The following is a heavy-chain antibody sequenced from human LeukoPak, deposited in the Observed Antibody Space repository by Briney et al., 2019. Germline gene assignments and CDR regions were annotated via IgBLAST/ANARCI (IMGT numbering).Heavy chain of an antibody. Sequence: PGRSLRLSCAASGFTFDDYAMHWVRHAPGKGLEWVSGISWNSGSIVYADSVKGRFTISRDNAKNSLYLQMNSLRAEDTALYYCATVDYWGQGTLVTVSS. CDR2: ISWNSGSI. J-gene: IGHJ4*02. CDR3: ATVDY. V-gene: IGHV3-9*01. CDR1: GFTFDDYA.